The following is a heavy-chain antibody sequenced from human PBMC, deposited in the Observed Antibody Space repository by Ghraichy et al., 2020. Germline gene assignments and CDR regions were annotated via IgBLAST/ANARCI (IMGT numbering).Heavy chain of an antibody. CDR2: ISAYNGNT. D-gene: IGHD2-21*02. V-gene: IGHV1-18*01. CDR1: GYTFTSYG. Sequence: ASVKVSCKASGYTFTSYGISWVRQAPGQGLEWMGWISAYNGNTNYAQKLQGRVTMTTDTSTSTAYMELRSLRSDDTAVYYCARDLAYCGGDCSLYYYYYGMDVWGQGTTVTVSS. CDR3: ARDLAYCGGDCSLYYYYYGMDV. J-gene: IGHJ6*02.